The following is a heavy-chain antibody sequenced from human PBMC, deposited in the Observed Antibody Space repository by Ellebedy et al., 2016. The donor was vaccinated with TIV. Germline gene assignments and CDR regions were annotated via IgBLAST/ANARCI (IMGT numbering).Heavy chain of an antibody. CDR1: GFIFTDYG. D-gene: IGHD5-12*01. CDR2: ISYDGSKI. Sequence: GGSLRLSXAASGFIFTDYGMHWVRQAPGKGLEWVAVISYDGSKIYYTDSVKGRFTISRDNSKNTVYLQMNSLRAEDTAVYYCSKPLGRDSGYDFAFDIWGQGTIVTVSS. V-gene: IGHV3-30*18. J-gene: IGHJ3*02. CDR3: SKPLGRDSGYDFAFDI.